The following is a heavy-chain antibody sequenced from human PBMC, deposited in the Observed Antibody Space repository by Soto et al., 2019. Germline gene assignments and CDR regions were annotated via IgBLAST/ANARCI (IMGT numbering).Heavy chain of an antibody. Sequence: GGSLRLSCASSGFTFSSYAMSWVRQAPGKGLEWVSSVNVDDSTYYANSVKGRFTISRDNSKNTVNLQMNSLRAEDTAVYYCAKNYYLDNWAQGTLVTVSS. V-gene: IGHV3-23*01. CDR1: GFTFSSYA. J-gene: IGHJ4*02. CDR3: AKNYYLDN. CDR2: VNVDDST.